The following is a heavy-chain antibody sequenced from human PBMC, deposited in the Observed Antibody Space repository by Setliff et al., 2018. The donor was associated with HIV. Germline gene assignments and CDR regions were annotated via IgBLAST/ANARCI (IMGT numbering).Heavy chain of an antibody. CDR3: ARWSSGWSYFDF. J-gene: IGHJ4*02. Sequence: ASVKVSCKASGYAFTGYYLHWVRQAPGQGLEWMGWINPSDGGTSYAQKFQGRVTMTRDTSISTVYMELSRLRSDDTAVYYCARWSSGWSYFDFWGQGTLVTVSS. CDR1: GYAFTGYY. V-gene: IGHV1-2*02. D-gene: IGHD6-19*01. CDR2: INPSDGGT.